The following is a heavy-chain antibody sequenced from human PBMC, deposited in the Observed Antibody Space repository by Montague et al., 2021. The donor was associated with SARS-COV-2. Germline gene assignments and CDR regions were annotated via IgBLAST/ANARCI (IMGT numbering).Heavy chain of an antibody. V-gene: IGHV4-59*08. CDR1: GVSIRNYY. CDR3: AAQTDYYYYSLDV. J-gene: IGHJ6*02. CDR2: IYDSGNV. Sequence: SETLSLTCAVSGVSIRNYYWSWIRQPPGRGLEWIAYIYDSGNVDYNPSLKSRVTISVDTSKNQFSLKLSSVTAADTAVYYCAAQTDYYYYSLDVWGQGTTATVS.